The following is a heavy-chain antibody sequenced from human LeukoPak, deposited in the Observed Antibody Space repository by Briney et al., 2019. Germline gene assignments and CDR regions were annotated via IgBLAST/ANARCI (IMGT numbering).Heavy chain of an antibody. Sequence: GGSLRLSCAASGFTFSNYYMSWIRQAPGKGLEWVSYISSSGSTIYYADSVKGRFTISRDNAKNSLYLQMNSLRAEDTAVYYCATGRQWLAYFDYWGQGTLVTVSS. CDR3: ATGRQWLAYFDY. J-gene: IGHJ4*02. CDR2: ISSSGSTI. V-gene: IGHV3-11*01. CDR1: GFTFSNYY. D-gene: IGHD6-19*01.